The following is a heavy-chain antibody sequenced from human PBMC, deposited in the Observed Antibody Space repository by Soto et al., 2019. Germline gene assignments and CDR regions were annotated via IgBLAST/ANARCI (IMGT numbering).Heavy chain of an antibody. CDR2: IYYSGST. CDR3: ASDDHYDFWSGYSLGYYYYYMDV. Sequence: PSETLSLTCTVSGGSISSSSYYWGWLRQPPGKGLEWIGSIYYSGSTYYNPSLKSRVTISVDTSKNQFSLKLSSVTAADTAVYYCASDDHYDFWSGYSLGYYYYYMDVWGKGTTVTVSS. CDR1: GGSISSSSYY. D-gene: IGHD3-3*01. J-gene: IGHJ6*03. V-gene: IGHV4-39*01.